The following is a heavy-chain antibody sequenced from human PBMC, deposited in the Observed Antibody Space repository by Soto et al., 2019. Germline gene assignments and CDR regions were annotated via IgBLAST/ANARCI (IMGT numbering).Heavy chain of an antibody. Sequence: PGGSLRLSCAASGFTFSSYGMHWVRQAPGKGLEWVAVIWYDGSNKYYADSVKGRFTISRDNSKNTLYLQMNSLRAEDTAVYYCARGSLPQQLVLLSAYGMDVWGQGTTVTVSS. CDR3: ARGSLPQQLVLLSAYGMDV. V-gene: IGHV3-33*01. D-gene: IGHD6-13*01. CDR1: GFTFSSYG. CDR2: IWYDGSNK. J-gene: IGHJ6*02.